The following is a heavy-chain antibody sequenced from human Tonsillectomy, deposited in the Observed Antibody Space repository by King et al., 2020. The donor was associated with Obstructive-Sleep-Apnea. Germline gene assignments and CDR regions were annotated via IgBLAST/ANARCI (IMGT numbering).Heavy chain of an antibody. J-gene: IGHJ4*02. CDR2: INPNGGGT. CDR1: GYTFTGYY. V-gene: IGHV1-2*02. CDR3: ARDEAAELHRRSNYFDY. D-gene: IGHD6-25*01. Sequence: QLQLVQSGAEVKKPGASVKVSCKASGYTFTGYYIHWVRQAPGQGLEWMGWINPNGGGTDCAQKFQGRVTMTRDASIDTAYMELSRLRSDDTALYYCARDEAAELHRRSNYFDYWGQGTLVTVSS.